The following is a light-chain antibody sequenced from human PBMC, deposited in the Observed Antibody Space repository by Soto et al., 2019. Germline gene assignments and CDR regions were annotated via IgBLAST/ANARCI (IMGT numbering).Light chain of an antibody. CDR1: QSVSSN. V-gene: IGKV3-15*01. Sequence: EIVMTQSPATLSMSPGERATLSCRASQSVSSNLAWYQQKPGQAPRLLIYGASTRATGIPARFSGSGSGTEFTLSISSLQSEDFAVYSCQQYDNWPSTFGQGTKVDIK. CDR3: QQYDNWPST. CDR2: GAS. J-gene: IGKJ1*01.